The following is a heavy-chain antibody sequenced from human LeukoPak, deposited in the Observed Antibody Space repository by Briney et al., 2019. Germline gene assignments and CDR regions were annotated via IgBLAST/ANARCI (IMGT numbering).Heavy chain of an antibody. V-gene: IGHV3-21*01. D-gene: IGHD2-2*01. CDR1: GFXFSSFG. Sequence: GGSLRLSCAASGFXFSSFGINWVRQAPGKGLEWVSSISSGTGYIYYADSVKGRFTISRDNAKTSLYLQMNSLRAEDTATYYCARATRWFDYWGQGTLVTVSA. CDR2: ISSGTGYI. J-gene: IGHJ4*02. CDR3: ARATRWFDY.